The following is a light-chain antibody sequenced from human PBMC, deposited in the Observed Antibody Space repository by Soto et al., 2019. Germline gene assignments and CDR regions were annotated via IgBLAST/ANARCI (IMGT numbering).Light chain of an antibody. CDR1: QDIRNY. Sequence: DIQMTQSPSSLSASVVDGVTITFQASQDIRNYLNWYQQKPGKAPKLLIYDASTLESGVPSRFSGSGSGTEFTLTINNLQPDDLATYICQQYKSYSMFGRGTKVDIK. CDR2: DAS. V-gene: IGKV1-33*01. J-gene: IGKJ1*01. CDR3: QQYKSYSM.